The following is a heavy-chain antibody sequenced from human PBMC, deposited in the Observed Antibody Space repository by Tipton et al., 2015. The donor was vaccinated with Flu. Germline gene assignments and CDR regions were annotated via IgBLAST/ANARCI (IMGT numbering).Heavy chain of an antibody. J-gene: IGHJ4*02. V-gene: IGHV4-38-2*01. Sequence: TLSLTCVVSGYSIINGYYWGWIRQPPGKGLEWIGSVSHSGSTYYSPSLKSRITISVDTFKTQFFWRLSSVTAADTAVYYCVRLTYYYGSGTSDYWGQGTLVTVSS. CDR3: VRLTYYYGSGTSDY. D-gene: IGHD3-10*01. CDR1: GYSIINGYY. CDR2: VSHSGST.